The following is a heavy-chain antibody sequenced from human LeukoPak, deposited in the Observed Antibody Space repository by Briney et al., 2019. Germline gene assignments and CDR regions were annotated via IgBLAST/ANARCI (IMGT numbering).Heavy chain of an antibody. CDR3: ARARRGDIVVVVAAPLPDY. CDR2: ISYDGGNK. CDR1: GFTFSNYG. J-gene: IGHJ4*02. V-gene: IGHV3-30*03. D-gene: IGHD2-15*01. Sequence: HTGGSLRLSCATSGFTFSNYGMHWVRQAPGKGLEWVAVISYDGGNKYYADSVKGRFTISRDNSKNTLYLQMNSLRAEDTAVYYCARARRGDIVVVVAAPLPDYWGQGTLVTVSS.